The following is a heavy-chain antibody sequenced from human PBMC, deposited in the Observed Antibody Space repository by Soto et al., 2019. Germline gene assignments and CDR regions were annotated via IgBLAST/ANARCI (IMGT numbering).Heavy chain of an antibody. CDR2: IYYSGST. J-gene: IGHJ4*02. D-gene: IGHD6-6*01. CDR1: GGSISSGGYY. V-gene: IGHV4-31*03. CDR3: ARGGSSRPFDY. Sequence: QVQLQESGPGLVKPSQTLSLTCTVSGGSISSGGYYWSWSRQHPGEGLEWIGYIYYSGSTYYNPSLKSRVTISVDTSKNQFSLKLSSVTAADTAVYYCARGGSSRPFDYWGQGTLVTVSS.